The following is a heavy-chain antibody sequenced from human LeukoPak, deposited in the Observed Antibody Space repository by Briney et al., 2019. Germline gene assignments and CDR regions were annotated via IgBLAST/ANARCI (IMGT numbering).Heavy chain of an antibody. CDR3: ARWSENSSSWYTYFDY. CDR1: GGSISSYY. J-gene: IGHJ4*02. V-gene: IGHV4-59*01. CDR2: IYYSGST. Sequence: PSETLSLTSTVSGGSISSYYWSWIRQPPGKGLEWIGYIYYSGSTNYNPSLKSRVTISVDTSKNQFSLKLSSVTAADTAVYYCARWSENSSSWYTYFDYWGQGTLVTVSS. D-gene: IGHD6-13*01.